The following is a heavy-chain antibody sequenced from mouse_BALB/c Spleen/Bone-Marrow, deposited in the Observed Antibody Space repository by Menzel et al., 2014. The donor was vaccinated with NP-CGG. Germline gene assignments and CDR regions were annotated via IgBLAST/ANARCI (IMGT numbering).Heavy chain of an antibody. CDR3: ARERYAGYYFDH. CDR2: INPSTGYT. J-gene: IGHJ2*01. V-gene: IGHV1-7*01. D-gene: IGHD2-3*01. CDR1: GYTFTSYW. Sequence: QVQLQQSGAELAKPGASVKMSCKASGYTFTSYWMHWVKQRPGQGLEWIGYINPSTGYTEYNQKFKDKATLTADKSSSTAYMQLSSLTSEDSAVYYCARERYAGYYFDHWGQGTTLTVSS.